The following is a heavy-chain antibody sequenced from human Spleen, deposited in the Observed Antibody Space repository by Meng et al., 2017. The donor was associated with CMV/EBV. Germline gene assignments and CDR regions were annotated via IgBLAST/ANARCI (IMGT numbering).Heavy chain of an antibody. V-gene: IGHV1-69*10. D-gene: IGHD2-15*01. CDR1: GGTFSTYA. J-gene: IGHJ5*02. Sequence: QVQLVQSGAEAKKPGSSVKVSCKASGGTFSTYAINWVRQAPGQGLEWMGGIIPILGIAKIAQKFQGRVTITAGNSTGTVYMDLSSLRSEDTAIYYCARSCSVAGGCPVRAWGQGTLVTVSS. CDR2: IIPILGIA. CDR3: ARSCSVAGGCPVRA.